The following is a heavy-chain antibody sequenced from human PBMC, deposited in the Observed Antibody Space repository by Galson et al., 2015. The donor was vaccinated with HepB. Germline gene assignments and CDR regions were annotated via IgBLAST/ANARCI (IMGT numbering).Heavy chain of an antibody. J-gene: IGHJ4*02. CDR3: ARVKRYSDSSGPAHYFDY. D-gene: IGHD3-22*01. Sequence: SVKVSCKASGYTFTSYGISWVRQAPGQGLEWMGWISAYNGNTNYAQKLQGRVTMTTDTSTSTAYMELRSLRSDDTAVYYCARVKRYSDSSGPAHYFDYWGQGTLVTVSS. CDR2: ISAYNGNT. V-gene: IGHV1-18*04. CDR1: GYTFTSYG.